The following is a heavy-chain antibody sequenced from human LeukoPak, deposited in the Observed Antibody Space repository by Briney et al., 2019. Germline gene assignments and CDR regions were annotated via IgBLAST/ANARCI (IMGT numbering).Heavy chain of an antibody. CDR3: ARHRATIPLDY. V-gene: IGHV5-51*01. J-gene: IGHJ4*02. CDR2: IYPGDSDT. D-gene: IGHD1-26*01. Sequence: GASLQISGEGSGSSFTSYWIGLVRQLPGKGLEWMGIIYPGDSDTRYSPSFQGQDPISADKSISTAYLQWSSLKASDTAMYYCARHRATIPLDYWGQGTLVTVSS. CDR1: GSSFTSYW.